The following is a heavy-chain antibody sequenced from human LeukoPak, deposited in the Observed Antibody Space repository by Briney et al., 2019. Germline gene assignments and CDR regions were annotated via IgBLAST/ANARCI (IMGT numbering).Heavy chain of an antibody. D-gene: IGHD2-2*01. Sequence: SETLSLTCTVSGGSINNYFGSWIRPPAGKGLEWIGRIYTRGWTNYNRSLKDRVTMSVHTSKNQCPLKLSSVTAADTAVYYCARGHYCSANICSGGDAFDIWGQGTMVSVSS. J-gene: IGHJ3*02. CDR3: ARGHYCSANICSGGDAFDI. CDR1: GGSINNYF. V-gene: IGHV4-4*07. CDR2: IYTRGWT.